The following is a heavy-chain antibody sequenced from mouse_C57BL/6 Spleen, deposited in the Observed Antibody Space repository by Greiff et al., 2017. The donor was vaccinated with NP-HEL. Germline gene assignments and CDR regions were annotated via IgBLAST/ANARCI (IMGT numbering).Heavy chain of an antibody. CDR3: ARVGGGDYAMDY. CDR2: IYPGSGST. Sequence: QVQLQQPGAELVKPGASVKMSCKASGYTFTSYWITWVKQRPGQGLAWIGDIYPGSGSTNYNEKFKSKATLTVDTSSSTAYMQLSSLTSEDSAVYYCARVGGGDYAMDYWGQGTSVTVSS. J-gene: IGHJ4*01. V-gene: IGHV1-55*01. CDR1: GYTFTSYW. D-gene: IGHD3-3*01.